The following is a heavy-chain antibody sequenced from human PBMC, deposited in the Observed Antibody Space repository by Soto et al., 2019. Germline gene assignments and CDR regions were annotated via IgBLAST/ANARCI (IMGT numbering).Heavy chain of an antibody. J-gene: IGHJ2*01. CDR1: GGSFSGYY. CDR2: INHSGST. Sequence: QVQLQQWGAGLLKPSEALSLTCAVYGGSFSGYYWSWIRQPPGKGLEWIGEINHSGSTNYNPSLKSRVSISVDASKNQFWLRLSSVAAAVTAVYCCARRVVAAKCATLNYGWYFDLWCRGAPDTVS. V-gene: IGHV4-34*01. CDR3: ARRVVAAKCATLNYGWYFDL. D-gene: IGHD2-15*01.